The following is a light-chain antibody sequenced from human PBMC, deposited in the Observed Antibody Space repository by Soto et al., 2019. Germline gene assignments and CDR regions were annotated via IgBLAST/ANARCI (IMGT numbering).Light chain of an antibody. Sequence: DTVMTQSPDSLAVSLGERATINCKSSQSVVYSSNNKNYLAWYQQKPGQPPKLLIYWASTRESGVPDRFSGSGSGTDFTLTITSLQAEDVAVYYCQQYYETRWTFGQGTKVEIK. V-gene: IGKV4-1*01. J-gene: IGKJ1*01. CDR2: WAS. CDR3: QQYYETRWT. CDR1: QSVVYSSNNKNY.